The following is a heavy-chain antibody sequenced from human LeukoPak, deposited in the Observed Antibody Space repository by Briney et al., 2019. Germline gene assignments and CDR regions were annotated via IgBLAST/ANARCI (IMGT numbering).Heavy chain of an antibody. J-gene: IGHJ4*02. CDR2: ISSSSSYT. V-gene: IGHV3-21*05. CDR1: GFTFSSYG. CDR3: ARDRSISAAGDTY. D-gene: IGHD6-13*01. Sequence: GGSLRLSCAASGFTFSSYGMHWVRQAPGKGLEWVSYISSSSSYTNYADSVKGRFTVSRDNAKNTLSLQMNSLRAEDTAVYYCARDRSISAAGDTYWGQGTLVTVSS.